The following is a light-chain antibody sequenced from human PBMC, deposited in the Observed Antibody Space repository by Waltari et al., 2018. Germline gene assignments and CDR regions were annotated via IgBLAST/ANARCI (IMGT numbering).Light chain of an antibody. CDR3: QQYYSSPLT. J-gene: IGKJ3*01. CDR1: QSILYSADNGNY. V-gene: IGKV4-1*01. Sequence: DIVMTQSPDSLAVSLGERATINCKSSQSILYSADNGNYLAWYQKKPGQPPRLLIYWESTRASGVPDRFSGAGSGTDFNFTISSLQAEDVAVYYCQQYYSSPLTFGHGTKVDIK. CDR2: WES.